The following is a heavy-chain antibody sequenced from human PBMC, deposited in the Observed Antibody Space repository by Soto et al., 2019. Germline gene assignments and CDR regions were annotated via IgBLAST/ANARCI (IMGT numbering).Heavy chain of an antibody. V-gene: IGHV3-21*01. CDR3: ARGRTIFGVVYYYGMDV. J-gene: IGHJ6*02. D-gene: IGHD3-3*01. CDR2: ISSSSYI. Sequence: GGSLRLSCVASGFTFSSYSMNWVRQAPGKGLEWVSSISSSSYIYYADSVKGRFTISRDNAKNSLYLQMNSLRAEDTAVYYCARGRTIFGVVYYYGMDVWGQGTTVTVSS. CDR1: GFTFSSYS.